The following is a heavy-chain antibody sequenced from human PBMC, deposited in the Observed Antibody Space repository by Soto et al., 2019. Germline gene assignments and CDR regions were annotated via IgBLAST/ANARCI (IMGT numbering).Heavy chain of an antibody. Sequence: TLSLTCTVPGGSISSTIYYWGWIRQPPGKGLEWIGSIYYSGSTYYNPSLQSRVTISVDTSKNKFSLKLSSVTAADTAVYYCARDRTQQTIFDHWGQGNMVTVSS. CDR2: IYYSGST. D-gene: IGHD2-15*01. CDR1: GGSISSTIYY. CDR3: ARDRTQQTIFDH. J-gene: IGHJ4*02. V-gene: IGHV4-39*01.